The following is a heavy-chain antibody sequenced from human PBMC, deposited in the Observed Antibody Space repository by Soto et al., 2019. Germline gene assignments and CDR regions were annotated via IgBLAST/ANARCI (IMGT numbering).Heavy chain of an antibody. D-gene: IGHD1-7*01. Sequence: SETLSLTCTVSGGSISSYYWSWIRQPPGKGLEWIGYIYYSGSTNYNPSLKSRVTISVDTSKNQFSLKLSSVTAADTAVYYSARVPHPHNWNYVSYFDYWGQGTLVTVSS. CDR2: IYYSGST. J-gene: IGHJ4*02. V-gene: IGHV4-59*08. CDR1: GGSISSYY. CDR3: ARVPHPHNWNYVSYFDY.